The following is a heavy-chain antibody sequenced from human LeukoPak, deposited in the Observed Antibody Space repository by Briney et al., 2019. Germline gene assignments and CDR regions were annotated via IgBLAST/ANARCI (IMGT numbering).Heavy chain of an antibody. J-gene: IGHJ4*02. CDR2: ISDVGADT. D-gene: IGHD1-26*01. CDR1: GFTFSNYG. CDR3: AKRTAYSGSYPHFDY. V-gene: IGHV3-23*01. Sequence: GGSLRLSCAASGFTFSNYGMSWVRQAPGRGLEWVSAISDVGADTYYADSVEGRFTISRYNSKNTLYLQMNSLRAEDTAIYYCAKRTAYSGSYPHFDYWGQGALVTVSS.